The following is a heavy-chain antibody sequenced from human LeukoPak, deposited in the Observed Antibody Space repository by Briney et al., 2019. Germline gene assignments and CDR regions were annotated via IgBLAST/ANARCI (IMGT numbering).Heavy chain of an antibody. Sequence: PSQTLSLTCAISGDSVSSNSAAWNWIRQSPSRGLEWLGRTYYRSKWYNDYAVSVKSRITINPVTIKDQFSLQLNSVTPEDTAVYYWARAGRGYSGLRAEYFQHWGQGTLVTVSS. V-gene: IGHV6-1*01. CDR3: ARAGRGYSGLRAEYFQH. J-gene: IGHJ1*01. D-gene: IGHD5-12*01. CDR2: TYYRSKWYN. CDR1: GDSVSSNSAA.